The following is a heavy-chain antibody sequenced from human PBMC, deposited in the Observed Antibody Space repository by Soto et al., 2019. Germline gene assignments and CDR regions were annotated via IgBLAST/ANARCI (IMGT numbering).Heavy chain of an antibody. Sequence: VGSLRLSCAASGFTFSSYSMNWVRQAPGKGLEWASSISSCSSYIYYADSVKGRFTISRDNAKNSLYLQMNSLRAEDTAVYYCARDRRDRTVDLDYWGQGTLVTVSS. D-gene: IGHD5-12*01. J-gene: IGHJ4*02. V-gene: IGHV3-21*01. CDR2: ISSCSSYI. CDR1: GFTFSSYS. CDR3: ARDRRDRTVDLDY.